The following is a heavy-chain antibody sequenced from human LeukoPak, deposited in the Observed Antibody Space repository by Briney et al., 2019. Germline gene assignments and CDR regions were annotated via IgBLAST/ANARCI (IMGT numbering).Heavy chain of an antibody. D-gene: IGHD2-2*01. Sequence: PGRSLRLSCAASGFTFSSYVMSWVRQAPGKGLEWVSAISGSGSSTYYADSVKGRFTISRDNSKNTLYLQMNSLRAEDTAVYYCAKSLGYCSSTTCKYYFDYWGQGTLVTVSS. V-gene: IGHV3-23*01. CDR2: ISGSGSST. CDR1: GFTFSSYV. J-gene: IGHJ4*02. CDR3: AKSLGYCSSTTCKYYFDY.